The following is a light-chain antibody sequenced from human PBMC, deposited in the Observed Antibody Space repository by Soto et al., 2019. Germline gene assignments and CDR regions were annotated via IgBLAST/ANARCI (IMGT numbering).Light chain of an antibody. CDR2: KAS. J-gene: IGKJ2*01. V-gene: IGKV1-5*03. Sequence: DIQMTQSPSTLSASVGDRVTITCRASQSISSWLAWYQQKPGKAPKLLIYKASSLQSGVPSRFSGSGSGTEFTLTINSLQSEDLGVYYCQQYDNWPPYTFGQGTKVDIK. CDR3: QQYDNWPPYT. CDR1: QSISSW.